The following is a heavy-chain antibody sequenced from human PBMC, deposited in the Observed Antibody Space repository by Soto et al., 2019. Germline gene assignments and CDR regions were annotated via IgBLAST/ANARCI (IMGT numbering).Heavy chain of an antibody. Sequence: WGSLRLSCAASGFTFSSYGMHWVRQAPGKGLEWVAVIWYDGSNKYYADSVKGRFTISRDNSKNTLYLQMNSLRAEDTAVYYCARGPHYYDSSGYLDYWGQGTLVTVSS. CDR1: GFTFSSYG. CDR3: ARGPHYYDSSGYLDY. CDR2: IWYDGSNK. J-gene: IGHJ4*02. D-gene: IGHD3-22*01. V-gene: IGHV3-33*01.